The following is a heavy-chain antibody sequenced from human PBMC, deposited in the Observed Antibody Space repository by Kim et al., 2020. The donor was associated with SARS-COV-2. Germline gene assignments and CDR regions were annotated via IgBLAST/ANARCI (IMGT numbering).Heavy chain of an antibody. CDR3: ARGGVGEIDY. CDR2: ST. V-gene: IGHV4-59*09. Sequence: STHHNPAPKSRVTISVDTSKNQLSLKLGSVTAADTAVYYCARGGVGEIDYWGQGTLVTVSS. J-gene: IGHJ4*02. D-gene: IGHD1-26*01.